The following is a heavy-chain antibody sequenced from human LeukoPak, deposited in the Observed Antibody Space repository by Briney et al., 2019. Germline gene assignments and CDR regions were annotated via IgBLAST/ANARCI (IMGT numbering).Heavy chain of an antibody. V-gene: IGHV1-69*05. CDR2: IIPIFGTA. CDR1: GGTFSSYA. D-gene: IGHD2-21*01. CDR3: ASFLGGEANSDAFDI. J-gene: IGHJ3*02. Sequence: SVKVSCKACGGTFSSYAISWVRQAPGQGLEWMGRIIPIFGTANYAQKFQGRVTITTDESTSTAYMELSSLRSENTAVYYCASFLGGEANSDAFDIWGQGTMVTVSS.